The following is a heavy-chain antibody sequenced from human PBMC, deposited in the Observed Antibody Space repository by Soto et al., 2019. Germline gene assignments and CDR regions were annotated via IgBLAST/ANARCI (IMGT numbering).Heavy chain of an antibody. V-gene: IGHV3-48*03. Sequence: XEALKLSCAASGFTFSSYEMNGVRQAPGKGLEWVSYISSSGSTIYYADSVKGRFTISRDNAKNSLYLQMNSLRAEDTAVYYCARVGYYYDSSGFSSGYYFDYWGQGTLVTVSS. D-gene: IGHD3-22*01. CDR3: ARVGYYYDSSGFSSGYYFDY. CDR1: GFTFSSYE. J-gene: IGHJ4*02. CDR2: ISSSGSTI.